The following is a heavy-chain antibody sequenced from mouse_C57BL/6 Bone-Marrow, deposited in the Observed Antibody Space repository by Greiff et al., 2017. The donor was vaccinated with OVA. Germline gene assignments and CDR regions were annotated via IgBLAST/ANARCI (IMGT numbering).Heavy chain of an antibody. V-gene: IGHV1-61*01. D-gene: IGHD2-4*01. CDR1: GYTFTSYW. CDR2: IYPSDSDT. CDR3: ARSYDYGYAMEY. J-gene: IGHJ4*01. Sequence: VQLQQPGAELVRPGSSVKLSCKASGYTFTSYWMDWVKQRPGQGLEWIGNIYPSDSDTHYNQKFKDKATLTVDKSSSTSYMQLSRLTSEDSAVYYCARSYDYGYAMEYRGQGTSVTVSS.